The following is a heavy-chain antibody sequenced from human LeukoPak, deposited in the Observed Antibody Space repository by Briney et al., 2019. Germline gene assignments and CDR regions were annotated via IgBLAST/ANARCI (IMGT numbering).Heavy chain of an antibody. D-gene: IGHD6-19*01. CDR2: INHCGST. V-gene: IGHV4-34*01. J-gene: IGHJ5*02. CDR3: ARGGSKKGIKNSSGWSRGSWFDP. Sequence: SETLSLTCAVYGGSFSGYYWSWIRQPPGKGLEWIGEINHCGSTNYNPSLKSRVTISVDTSKNQFSLKLSSVTAADTAVYYCARGGSKKGIKNSSGWSRGSWFDPWGQGTLVTVSS. CDR1: GGSFSGYY.